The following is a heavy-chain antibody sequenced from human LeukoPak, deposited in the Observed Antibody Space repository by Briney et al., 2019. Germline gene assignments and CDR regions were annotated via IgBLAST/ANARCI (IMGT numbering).Heavy chain of an antibody. D-gene: IGHD3-3*01. CDR2: IYTSGST. V-gene: IGHV4-4*07. CDR1: GGSISSYY. Sequence: PSETLSLTCTVSGGSISSYYWSWIRQPAGKGLEWIGRIYTSGSTNYNPSLKSRVTMSVDTSKNQFSLKLSSVAAADTAVYYCAGEGRSIFGVANKPFDYWGQGTLVTVSS. J-gene: IGHJ4*02. CDR3: AGEGRSIFGVANKPFDY.